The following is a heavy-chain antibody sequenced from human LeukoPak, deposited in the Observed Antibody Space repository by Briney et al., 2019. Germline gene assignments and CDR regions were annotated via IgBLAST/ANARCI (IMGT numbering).Heavy chain of an antibody. Sequence: GGSLRLSCTASGFTFSSYVMSWVRQAPGKGLEWVSAISGTGRTTYYTDSVKGRSTISRDNSKSTIYLQMNSLRAEDTAVYYCAKDLTTVTPRNGMDVWGQGTTVTVSS. D-gene: IGHD4-17*01. CDR3: AKDLTTVTPRNGMDV. CDR1: GFTFSSYV. J-gene: IGHJ6*02. CDR2: ISGTGRTT. V-gene: IGHV3-23*01.